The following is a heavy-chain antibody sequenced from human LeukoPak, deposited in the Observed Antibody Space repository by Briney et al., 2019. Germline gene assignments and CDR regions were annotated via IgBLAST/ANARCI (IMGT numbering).Heavy chain of an antibody. J-gene: IGHJ4*02. CDR1: GFTFSSCW. V-gene: IGHV3-7*01. CDR2: IKQDGREK. D-gene: IGHD3-16*02. Sequence: GGSLRLSCAASGFTFSSCWMSWVRQSPGKGLEGVANIKQDGREKYYVDSVKGRFTISRDNAKNSLYLQMNSLRAEDTAVYYCARKGLYYYVWGSYRYFDYWGQGTLVTVSS. CDR3: ARKGLYYYVWGSYRYFDY.